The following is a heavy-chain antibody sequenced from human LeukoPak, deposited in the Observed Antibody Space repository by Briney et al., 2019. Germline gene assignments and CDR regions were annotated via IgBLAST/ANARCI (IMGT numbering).Heavy chain of an antibody. CDR1: GGSISSYY. J-gene: IGHJ3*02. D-gene: IGHD1-20*01. V-gene: IGHV4-59*01. Sequence: SETLSLTCTVSGGSISSYYWSWIRQPPGKGLEWIGYIYYSGSTNYNPSLKSRVTISVDTSKNQFSLKLSSVTAADTAVYYCARAQYNWNDIYDAFDIWGQGTMVTVSS. CDR2: IYYSGST. CDR3: ARAQYNWNDIYDAFDI.